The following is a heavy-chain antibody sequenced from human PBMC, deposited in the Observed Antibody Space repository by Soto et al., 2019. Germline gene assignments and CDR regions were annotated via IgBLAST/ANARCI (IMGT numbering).Heavy chain of an antibody. Sequence: GASVKVSCKASGYTFTSYYMHWVRQAPGQRLEWMGKINPSGGNTRYSQKFQVRVTITRDTSASTVYMELSSLRSEDTAVYYCARGPYGGNPRDYWGQGTLVTVSS. J-gene: IGHJ4*02. CDR2: INPSGGNT. D-gene: IGHD2-15*01. CDR1: GYTFTSYY. V-gene: IGHV1-46*01. CDR3: ARGPYGGNPRDY.